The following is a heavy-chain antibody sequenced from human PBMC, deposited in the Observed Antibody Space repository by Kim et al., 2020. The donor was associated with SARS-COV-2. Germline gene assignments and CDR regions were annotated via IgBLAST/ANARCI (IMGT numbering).Heavy chain of an antibody. V-gene: IGHV3-23*01. CDR3: AKVTAITAPFYDY. D-gene: IGHD2-21*02. Sequence: YADPVQGRMTISRDNSKNALNLEMNSLRVEDTALYYCAKVTAITAPFYDYWGQGTPVTVSS. J-gene: IGHJ4*02.